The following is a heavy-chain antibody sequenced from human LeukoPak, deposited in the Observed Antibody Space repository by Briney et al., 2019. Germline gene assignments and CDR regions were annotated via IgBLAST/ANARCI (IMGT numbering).Heavy chain of an antibody. D-gene: IGHD3-22*01. CDR3: AREDSSGYFYDYFDY. CDR1: GFTFNIYA. Sequence: GGSLRLSCAASGFTFNIYAMSWVRQAPGKGLEWVSAITASGSSAYYTDSVKGRFTVSRDNSKNTLYLQMNSLGAEDTAVYYCAREDSSGYFYDYFDYWGQGTLVTVSS. V-gene: IGHV3-23*01. CDR2: ITASGSSA. J-gene: IGHJ4*02.